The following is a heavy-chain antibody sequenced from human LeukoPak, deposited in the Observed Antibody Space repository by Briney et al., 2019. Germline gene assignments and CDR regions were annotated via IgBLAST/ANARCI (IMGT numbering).Heavy chain of an antibody. Sequence: SETLFLTCTVSGDSISSSDFYWGWIRRPPGKGLEWIALINYSGRTFYNPSLESRVTISVDMSKNQFSLRLNSVTAADTAVYYCARRRKDLNWFDPWGQGTLVTVSS. CDR3: ARRRKDLNWFDP. J-gene: IGHJ5*02. CDR2: INYSGRT. V-gene: IGHV4-39*01. CDR1: GDSISSSDFY.